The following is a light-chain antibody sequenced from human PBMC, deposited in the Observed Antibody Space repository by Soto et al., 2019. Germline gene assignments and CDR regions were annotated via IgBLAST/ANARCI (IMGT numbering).Light chain of an antibody. J-gene: IGLJ3*02. V-gene: IGLV2-23*01. CDR3: CSYAGSSTWV. CDR2: EGS. CDR1: SSDVGNYNL. Sequence: QSALTQPASVSGSAGQSITSSCTRTSSDVGNYNLVSWYQQHPGKAPKLFIYEGSQRPSGISIRFSGSKSGNTASLTISGLQAGDEADYYCCSYAGSSTWVFGGGTKLTVL.